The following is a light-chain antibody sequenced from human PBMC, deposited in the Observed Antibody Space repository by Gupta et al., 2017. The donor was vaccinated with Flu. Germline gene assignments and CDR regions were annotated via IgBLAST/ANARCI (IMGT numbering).Light chain of an antibody. Sequence: PSFLSPAVGDRVTITCRASQDISSYLTWYQKPPGKAPHFLIYNASTLESGVPSRFSGSGSGTEFILTISSLQPEDSATYYCQQVDRCPLTFGGGTKVEI. CDR1: QDISSY. V-gene: IGKV1-9*01. CDR3: QQVDRCPLT. CDR2: NAS. J-gene: IGKJ4*01.